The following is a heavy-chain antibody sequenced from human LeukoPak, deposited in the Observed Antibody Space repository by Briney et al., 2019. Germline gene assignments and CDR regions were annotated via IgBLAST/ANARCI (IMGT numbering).Heavy chain of an antibody. Sequence: GGSLRLSCAASGFTLSSYAMHWVRQAPGKGLEWVAVISYDGSNKYYADSVKGRFTISRDNSKNTLYLQMNSLRAEDTAVYYCARDDFDPWGQGTLVTVSS. CDR1: GFTLSSYA. CDR2: ISYDGSNK. V-gene: IGHV3-30-3*01. J-gene: IGHJ5*02. CDR3: ARDDFDP.